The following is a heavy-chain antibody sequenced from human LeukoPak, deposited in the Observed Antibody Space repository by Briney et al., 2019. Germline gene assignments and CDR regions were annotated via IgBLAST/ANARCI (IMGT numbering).Heavy chain of an antibody. D-gene: IGHD3-16*01. CDR2: ISSSSSYI. CDR3: AGGGGESEAY. J-gene: IGHJ4*02. Sequence: GGSLRLSCAASGFTFSSYSMNWVRQAPGKGLEWVSSISSSSSYIYYADSVKGRFTISRDNAKNSLYLQMNSLRAEDTAVYYCAGGGGESEAYWGQGTLVTVSS. V-gene: IGHV3-21*01. CDR1: GFTFSSYS.